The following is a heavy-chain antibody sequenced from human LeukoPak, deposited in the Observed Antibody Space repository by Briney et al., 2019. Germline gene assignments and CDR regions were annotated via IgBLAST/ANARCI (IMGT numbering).Heavy chain of an antibody. CDR2: ISAYNGNT. D-gene: IGHD3-10*01. V-gene: IGHV1-18*01. CDR1: GYTFTSYG. Sequence: GASVKVSCKASGYTFTSYGISWVRQAPGQGLEWMGWISAYNGNTNYAQKLQGRVTMTTDTSTSTAYMELRSLRSDDTAVYYCARVVLHLWFGELVPYFGYWGQGTLVTVSS. J-gene: IGHJ4*02. CDR3: ARVVLHLWFGELVPYFGY.